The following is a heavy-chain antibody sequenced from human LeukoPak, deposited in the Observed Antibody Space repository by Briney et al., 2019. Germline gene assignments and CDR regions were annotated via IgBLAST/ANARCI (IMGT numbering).Heavy chain of an antibody. Sequence: GGSLRLSCAASGFTFSNYGMHWVRQAPGKGLEWVAVIWYDGSNKYYADSVKGRFTISRDNSKNTLYLQMNSLRAEDTAVYYCAREHGSAYYFDYWGQGTLVTVSS. CDR1: GFTFSNYG. CDR2: IWYDGSNK. J-gene: IGHJ4*02. V-gene: IGHV3-33*08. CDR3: AREHGSAYYFDY. D-gene: IGHD3-10*01.